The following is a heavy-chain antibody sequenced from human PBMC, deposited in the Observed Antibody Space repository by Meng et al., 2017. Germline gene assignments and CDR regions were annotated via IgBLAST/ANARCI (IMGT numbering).Heavy chain of an antibody. J-gene: IGHJ3*02. CDR1: GYTFTSYD. V-gene: IGHV1-8*01. CDR3: ARGFTYYYDGSGYSALAFDI. D-gene: IGHD3-22*01. Sequence: ASVKVSCKASGYTFTSYDINWVRQATGQGLEWMGWMNPNSGNTGYAQKFQGRVTMTRNTSISTAYMELSSLRSEDTAVYYCARGFTYYYDGSGYSALAFDIWGQGTMVTVSS. CDR2: MNPNSGNT.